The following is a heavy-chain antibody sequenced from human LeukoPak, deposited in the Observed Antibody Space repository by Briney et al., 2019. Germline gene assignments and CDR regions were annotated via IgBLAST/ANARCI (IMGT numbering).Heavy chain of an antibody. V-gene: IGHV3-23*01. Sequence: GGSLRLSCAASGFTFSSYAMSWVRQAPGKGLEWVSAISGSGGSTYYADSVKGRFTISRDNSKNTLYLQMNSLRAEDTAVYYCAKHIKQQPKPGAFPDKNGLFAFDIWGQGTMVTVSS. D-gene: IGHD6-13*01. CDR3: AKHIKQQPKPGAFPDKNGLFAFDI. CDR2: ISGSGGST. CDR1: GFTFSSYA. J-gene: IGHJ3*02.